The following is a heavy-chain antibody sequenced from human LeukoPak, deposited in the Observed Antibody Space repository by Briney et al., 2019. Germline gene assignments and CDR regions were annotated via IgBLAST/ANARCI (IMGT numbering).Heavy chain of an antibody. D-gene: IGHD6-6*01. CDR2: IYSGGST. J-gene: IGHJ6*03. CDR3: AREGSSSSGNYYYYMDV. V-gene: IGHV3-66*02. Sequence: GGSLRLSCAASGFTVSSNYMSWVRQAPGKGLEWVSVIYSGGSTYYADSVKGRFTISRDNSKNTLYLQMNSLRAEDTAVYYCAREGSSSSGNYYYYMDVWGKGTTVTVPS. CDR1: GFTVSSNY.